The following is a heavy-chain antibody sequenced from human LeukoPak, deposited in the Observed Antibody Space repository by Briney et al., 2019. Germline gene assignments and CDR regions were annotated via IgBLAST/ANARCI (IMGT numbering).Heavy chain of an antibody. V-gene: IGHV3-21*01. Sequence: KAGGSLRLSCVASGFTFSSYSLNWVRQAPGKGLEWVSSISSSSRYIYYADSVKGRFTISRDNAKNSLSLQMNSLRVEDTAVYYCAKVAKYYYGSETYYFFEHWGQGTPVTASS. CDR3: AKVAKYYYGSETYYFFEH. D-gene: IGHD3-10*01. J-gene: IGHJ4*02. CDR2: ISSSSRYI. CDR1: GFTFSSYS.